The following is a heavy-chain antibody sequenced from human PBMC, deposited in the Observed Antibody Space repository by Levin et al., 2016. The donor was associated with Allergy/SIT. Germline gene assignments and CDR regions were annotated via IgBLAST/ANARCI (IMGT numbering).Heavy chain of an antibody. J-gene: IGHJ6*02. CDR1: GYTFTGYY. CDR2: INPNSGGT. Sequence: ASVKVSCKASGYTFTGYYMHWVRQAPGQGLEWMGWINPNSGGTNYAQKFQGRVTMTRDTSISTAYMELTRLRSDDTAMYYCARSSSREEGGPWGYYYGMDVWGQGTTVTVSS. D-gene: IGHD2-15*01. V-gene: IGHV1-2*02. CDR3: ARSSSREEGGPWGYYYGMDV.